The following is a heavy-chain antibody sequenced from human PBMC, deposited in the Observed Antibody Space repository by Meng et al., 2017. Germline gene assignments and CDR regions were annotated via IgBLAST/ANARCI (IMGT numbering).Heavy chain of an antibody. V-gene: IGHV2-5*02. Sequence: SALIGSCPPLVKTTQTLPLTCTFSGFSLSTSGVGVGLIRQPPGKALEWLALIYWDDDKRYSPSLKSRLTITKDTSKNQVVLTMTNMDPVDTATYYCAHRRDYYGSGNHFDYWGQGTLVTVSS. J-gene: IGHJ4*02. CDR2: IYWDDDK. D-gene: IGHD3-10*01. CDR1: GFSLSTSGVG. CDR3: AHRRDYYGSGNHFDY.